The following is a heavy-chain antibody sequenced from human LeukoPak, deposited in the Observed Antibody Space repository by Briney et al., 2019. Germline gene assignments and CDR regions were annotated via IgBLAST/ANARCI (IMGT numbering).Heavy chain of an antibody. CDR1: GGSFSGYY. V-gene: IGHV4-34*01. D-gene: IGHD6-6*01. J-gene: IGHJ1*01. CDR2: INHSGST. CDR3: ARGRIAARPGYFQH. Sequence: SETLSLTCAVYGGSFSGYYWSWIRQPPGKGLEWIGEINHSGSTNYNPSLKSRVTISVDTSKNQFSLKLSSVTAADTAVYYCARGRIAARPGYFQHWGQGTRVTVSS.